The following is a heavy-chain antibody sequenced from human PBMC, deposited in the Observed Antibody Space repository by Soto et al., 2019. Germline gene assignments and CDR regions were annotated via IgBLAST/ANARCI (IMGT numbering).Heavy chain of an antibody. CDR2: INPHTGVT. V-gene: IGHV1-2*02. CDR3: AKIYTWNEWQGGSDY. Sequence: QVHLEQSGAEVKKAGASVKISCKASGYSFAAYYINWVRQVSGQGLEWMGWINPHTGVTDYAQKFQGRVTLTRDTSIKTAYLELTSLRSDDTAVYYCAKIYTWNEWQGGSDYWGQGTLLTVSS. D-gene: IGHD3-3*01. CDR1: GYSFAAYY. J-gene: IGHJ4*02.